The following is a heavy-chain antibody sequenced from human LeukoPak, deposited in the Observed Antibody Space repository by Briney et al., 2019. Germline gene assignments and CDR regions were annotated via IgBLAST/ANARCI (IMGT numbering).Heavy chain of an antibody. D-gene: IGHD6-13*01. J-gene: IGHJ4*02. CDR3: ARRSSSWYAFDY. CDR1: GFSFSTYA. V-gene: IGHV3-64*01. Sequence: GGSLRLSCVVSGFSFSTYAMQWVRQAPGKGLEYVSTISSNGGSTYYGNSVKGRFTISRDNSKNTLYLQMDSLRPEDMAVNYCARRSSSWYAFDYWGQGTLVTVSS. CDR2: ISSNGGST.